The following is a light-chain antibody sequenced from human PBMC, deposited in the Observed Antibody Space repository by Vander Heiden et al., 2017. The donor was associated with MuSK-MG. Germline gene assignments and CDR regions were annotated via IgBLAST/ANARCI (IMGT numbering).Light chain of an antibody. J-gene: IGKJ1*01. CDR1: QSISSN. CDR2: AAS. CDR3: QQSYSIPWT. V-gene: IGKV1-39*01. Sequence: DIQMTQSPSSLSASVGDTVTVTCRASQSISSNLNWYQHKPGKAPKLLIFAASNLRSGVPSKFTGSGSGTDFTLTISSLQPEDFASYYCQQSYSIPWTFGPGTKVEIK.